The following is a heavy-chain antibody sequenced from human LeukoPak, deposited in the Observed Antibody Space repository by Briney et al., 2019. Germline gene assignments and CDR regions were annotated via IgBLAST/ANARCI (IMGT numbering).Heavy chain of an antibody. CDR1: GYTFTSYY. CDR2: INPSGGST. Sequence: ASVTVSCKASGYTFTSYYMHWVRQAPGQGLEWMGIINPSGGSTSYAQKFQGRVTTTRDTSTSTVYMELSSLRSEDTAVYYCARDLMATMVRGVIIFAGYYFDYWGQGTLVTVSS. V-gene: IGHV1-46*01. D-gene: IGHD3-10*01. J-gene: IGHJ4*02. CDR3: ARDLMATMVRGVIIFAGYYFDY.